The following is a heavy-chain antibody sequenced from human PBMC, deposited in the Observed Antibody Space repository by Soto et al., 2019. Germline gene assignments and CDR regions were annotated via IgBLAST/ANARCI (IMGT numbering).Heavy chain of an antibody. J-gene: IGHJ6*02. CDR3: AKVIRADSTSSNFYYYSGLDV. Sequence: QVQLVESGGGAVQPGRSLRLSCAASGFTFRTYGMHWVRQAPGKGLEWLAVISNNGINKYYADSVKGRFTISRDNSRDTLFLQMNSLRGEYTAIYYCAKVIRADSTSSNFYYYSGLDVWRQGTTVTVS. CDR1: GFTFRTYG. D-gene: IGHD6-6*01. CDR2: ISNNGINK. V-gene: IGHV3-30*18.